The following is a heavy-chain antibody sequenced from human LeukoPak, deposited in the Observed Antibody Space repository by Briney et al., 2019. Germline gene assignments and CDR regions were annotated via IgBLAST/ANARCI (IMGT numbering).Heavy chain of an antibody. D-gene: IGHD6-6*01. V-gene: IGHV3-30*02. Sequence: GGSLRLSCAASGFTFSSYGMHWVRQAPGKGLEWVAFIRYDGSNKYYADSVKGRFTISRDNSKNTLYLQMNSLRAEDTAVYYCAKDLSYSSSSPTYYFDYWGQGTLVTVSS. CDR3: AKDLSYSSSSPTYYFDY. CDR2: IRYDGSNK. CDR1: GFTFSSYG. J-gene: IGHJ4*02.